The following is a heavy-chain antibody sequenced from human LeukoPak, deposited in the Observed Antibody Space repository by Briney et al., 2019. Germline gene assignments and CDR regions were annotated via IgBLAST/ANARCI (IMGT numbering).Heavy chain of an antibody. V-gene: IGHV1-2*02. CDR3: ARDGAARPSFYYYYYYMDV. Sequence: GASVKVSCKASGHTLTVHYIHWVRQGPGQGLEWLGWITLHSGDTHYAQKYQGRLTMTRDTSISTAYMELSRLRSDDTAVYYCARDGAARPSFYYYYYYMDVWGKGTTVTVSS. CDR1: GHTLTVHY. J-gene: IGHJ6*03. CDR2: ITLHSGDT. D-gene: IGHD6-6*01.